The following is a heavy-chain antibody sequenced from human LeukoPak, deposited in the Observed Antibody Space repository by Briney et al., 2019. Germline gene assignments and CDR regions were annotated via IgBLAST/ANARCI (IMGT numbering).Heavy chain of an antibody. CDR2: INPNSGGT. J-gene: IGHJ4*02. CDR3: ARGWVATIGY. V-gene: IGHV1-2*02. CDR1: GYTFTTYA. D-gene: IGHD5-24*01. Sequence: ASVKVSCKASGYTFTTYAINWVRQAPGQGLEWMGWINPNSGGTNYAQKFQGRVTMTRDTSISTAYMELSRLRSDDTAVYYCARGWVATIGYWGQGTLVTVSS.